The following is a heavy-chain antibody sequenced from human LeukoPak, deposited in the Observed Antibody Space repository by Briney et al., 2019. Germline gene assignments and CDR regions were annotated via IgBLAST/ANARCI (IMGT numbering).Heavy chain of an antibody. D-gene: IGHD3-16*02. J-gene: IGHJ4*02. CDR3: AKGYVWGSYRYPNFDY. CDR2: ISGSGGST. CDR1: GSTFSSYA. V-gene: IGHV3-23*01. Sequence: PGGSLRLSCAASGSTFSSYAMSWVRQAPGKGLEWVSAISGSGGSTYYADSVKGRFTISRDNSKNTLYLQMNSLRAEDTAVYYCAKGYVWGSYRYPNFDYWGQGTLVTVSS.